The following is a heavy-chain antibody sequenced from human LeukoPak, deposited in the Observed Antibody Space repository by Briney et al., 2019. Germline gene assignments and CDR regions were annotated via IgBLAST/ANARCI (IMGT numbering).Heavy chain of an antibody. CDR2: LNPNSGGT. Sequence: ASVKVSCKASGYTFTGYYMHWVRQAPGQGLEWMGRLNPNSGGTNYAQKFQGRVTMTRDTSISTAYMELSRLRSDDTAVYYCARGSRRYSSSWYGVYWGQGTLVTVSS. J-gene: IGHJ4*02. D-gene: IGHD6-13*01. CDR1: GYTFTGYY. V-gene: IGHV1-2*06. CDR3: ARGSRRYSSSWYGVY.